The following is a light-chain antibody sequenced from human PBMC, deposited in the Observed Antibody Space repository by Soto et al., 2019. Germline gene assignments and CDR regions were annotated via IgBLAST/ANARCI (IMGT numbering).Light chain of an antibody. CDR3: QQYCSSPYT. Sequence: EIGVTQSPGTLSLSPGERATLSCRASQSISTTYLAWYQQRPGQAPRLLIYGTSSRATGIPDRFSGSGSATDFTLTINRLEPEDFAVYYCQQYCSSPYTFGQGTKLEIK. J-gene: IGKJ2*01. CDR2: GTS. CDR1: QSISTTY. V-gene: IGKV3-20*01.